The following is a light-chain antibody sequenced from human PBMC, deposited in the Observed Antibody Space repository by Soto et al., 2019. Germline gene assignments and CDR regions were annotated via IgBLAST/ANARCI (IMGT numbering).Light chain of an antibody. J-gene: IGKJ4*01. Sequence: EIVLTQSPGTLSLSPGERATLSCRASQSIRSSSLAWYQQKPGQAPRLLIHGGSSRATGIPDRFSGGGSGTDFSLTISRLETEDFSVYYCQQYGSSPLTFGEGTKVEIK. CDR1: QSIRSSS. CDR3: QQYGSSPLT. CDR2: GGS. V-gene: IGKV3-20*01.